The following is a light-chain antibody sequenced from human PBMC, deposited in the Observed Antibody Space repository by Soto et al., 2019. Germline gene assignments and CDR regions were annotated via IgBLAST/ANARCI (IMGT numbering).Light chain of an antibody. J-gene: IGLJ2*01. CDR2: EGS. V-gene: IGLV2-23*03. Sequence: QSALTQPASVSGSPGQSITISCTGTSSDVGSYNLVSWYQQHPGKAPKLMIYEGSKRPSGVSNRFSGSKSGNTASLTISGLQAEEEADYYCCSYAGSSTFVFGGGTKLPVL. CDR1: SSDVGSYNL. CDR3: CSYAGSSTFV.